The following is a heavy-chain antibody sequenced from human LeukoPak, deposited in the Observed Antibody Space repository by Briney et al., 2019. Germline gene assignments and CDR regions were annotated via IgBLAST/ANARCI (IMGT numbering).Heavy chain of an antibody. D-gene: IGHD1-7*01. CDR2: IYSDGST. J-gene: IGHJ3*02. CDR1: GFSVSSNY. V-gene: IGHV3-53*01. Sequence: GGSLRLSCAASGFSVSSNYISWVRQAPGKGLEWVSIIYSDGSTFHADSVKGRFTMSRDNSKNTLDLQMNSLRADDTAVYFCARDRHRYGGTNADGDAFDIWGQGTMVTVTS. CDR3: ARDRHRYGGTNADGDAFDI.